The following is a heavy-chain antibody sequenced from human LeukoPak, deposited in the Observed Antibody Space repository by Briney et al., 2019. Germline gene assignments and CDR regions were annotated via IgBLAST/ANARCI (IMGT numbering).Heavy chain of an antibody. CDR2: IYASGSA. CDR3: AREGGGVVATTYYFDY. CDR1: GFTVSSNY. D-gene: IGHD5-12*01. V-gene: IGHV3-66*01. Sequence: GGSLRLSCAASGFTVSSNYMSWVRQAPGKGLEWVSVIYASGSAYYADSVKGRFTISRDNSKNTLYLQMNSLRTEDTAVYYCAREGGGVVATTYYFDYWGQGTLVTVSS. J-gene: IGHJ4*02.